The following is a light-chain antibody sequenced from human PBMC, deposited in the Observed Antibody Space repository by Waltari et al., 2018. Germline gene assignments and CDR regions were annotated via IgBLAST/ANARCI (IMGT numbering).Light chain of an antibody. V-gene: IGLV1-44*01. CDR2: SNK. CDR3: AAWDDSLNGYV. CDR1: SPNIGSNT. Sequence: QSVLTQPPSASGTPGQRVTISCSGSSPNIGSNTVNWYQQLPGTAPKLLIYSNKQRPSGVPDRVSGSKSGTSASLAISGLQSEDEADYYCAAWDDSLNGYVFGTGTKVTVL. J-gene: IGLJ1*01.